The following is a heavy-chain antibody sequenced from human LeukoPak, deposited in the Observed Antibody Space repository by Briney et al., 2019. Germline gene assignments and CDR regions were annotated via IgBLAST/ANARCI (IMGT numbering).Heavy chain of an antibody. D-gene: IGHD3-10*01. Sequence: SETLSLTCAVYGGSFSGYYWSWIRQPPGKGLEWIGEINHSGSTNYNPSHKSRVTISVDTSKNQFSLKLSSVTAADTAVYYCASRRVRGVIRYWGQGTLVTVSS. CDR1: GGSFSGYY. CDR3: ASRRVRGVIRY. J-gene: IGHJ4*02. V-gene: IGHV4-34*01. CDR2: INHSGST.